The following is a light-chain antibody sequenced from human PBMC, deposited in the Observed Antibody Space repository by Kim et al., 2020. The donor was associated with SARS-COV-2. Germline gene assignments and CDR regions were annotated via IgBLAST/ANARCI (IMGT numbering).Light chain of an antibody. J-gene: IGKJ1*01. CDR1: QGIDNN. V-gene: IGKV1-16*01. CDR3: QQYDVYPRT. Sequence: ASVGDRVIINCRASQGIDNNVVWFQQKPGKAPKSLIYDASSLESGVPSRFSGSGSGTEFTLTISSLQPEDYATYYCQQYDVYPRTFGQGTKVDIK. CDR2: DAS.